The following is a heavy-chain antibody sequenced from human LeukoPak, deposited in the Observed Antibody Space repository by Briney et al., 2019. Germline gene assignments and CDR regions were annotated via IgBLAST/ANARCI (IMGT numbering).Heavy chain of an antibody. V-gene: IGHV3-23*01. J-gene: IGHJ4*02. CDR2: TSGSGGST. D-gene: IGHD6-19*01. Sequence: GGSLRLSCAASGFTFSSYAMSWVRQAPGKGLEWVSSTSGSGGSTYYADSVKGRFTISRGNSKNTLYLQMNSLRAEDTAVYYCAKKAVTGGPPYYFDYWGQGTLVTVSS. CDR1: GFTFSSYA. CDR3: AKKAVTGGPPYYFDY.